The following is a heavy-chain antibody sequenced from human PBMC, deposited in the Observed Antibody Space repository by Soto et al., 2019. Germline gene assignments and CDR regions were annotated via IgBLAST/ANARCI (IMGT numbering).Heavy chain of an antibody. D-gene: IGHD2-21*02. V-gene: IGHV3-11*06. CDR3: ARRLRKDVAGYYYYGMDV. CDR2: ISSSSSYT. J-gene: IGHJ6*02. CDR1: GFTFSDYY. Sequence: GGSLRLSCAASGFTFSDYYMSWIRQAPGKGLEWVSYISSSSSYTNYADSVKGRFTISRDNAKNSLYLQMNSLRAEDTAVYYCARRLRKDVAGYYYYGMDVWGQGTTVTVSS.